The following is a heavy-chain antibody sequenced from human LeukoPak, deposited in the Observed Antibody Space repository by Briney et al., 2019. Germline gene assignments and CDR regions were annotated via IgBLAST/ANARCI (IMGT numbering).Heavy chain of an antibody. V-gene: IGHV3-64*01. CDR3: ARGGSIAARPIDY. D-gene: IGHD6-6*01. Sequence: PGGSLRLSCAASGFTFSSYAMHWVRQAPGKGLEYVSAISSNGGSTYYANSEKGRFTISRDNSKNALFLQMGSLRAEDMAVYYCARGGSIAARPIDYWGQGTLVTVSS. CDR1: GFTFSSYA. CDR2: ISSNGGST. J-gene: IGHJ4*02.